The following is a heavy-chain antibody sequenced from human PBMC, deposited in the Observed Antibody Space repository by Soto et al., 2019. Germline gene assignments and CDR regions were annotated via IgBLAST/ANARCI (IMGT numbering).Heavy chain of an antibody. CDR2: IRKGGSDE. CDR3: ARDQGYCSGSSSYDAFDM. D-gene: IGHD2-15*01. CDR1: GFTASDYW. V-gene: IGHV3-7*01. J-gene: IGHJ3*02. Sequence: EVRLVESGGGLVQPGGSLRLSCEASGFTASDYWMTWVRQAPGKGLEWVANIRKGGSDEHYVDSVKGRFIVSRDNAKNSLHLQMNNLRVEDTAVYYCARDQGYCSGSSSYDAFDMWGQGTMVTVSS.